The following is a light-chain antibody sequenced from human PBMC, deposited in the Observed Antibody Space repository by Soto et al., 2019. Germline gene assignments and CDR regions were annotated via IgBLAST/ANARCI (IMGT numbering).Light chain of an antibody. CDR1: QTISSW. CDR3: QHYNSYSEA. V-gene: IGKV1-5*03. CDR2: KAS. Sequence: DIQMTQSPSTLSGSVGDRVTITCRASQTISSWLAWYQQKPGKAPKLLIYKASTLKSGVPSRFSCSGSGTEFTLTISSLQPDDFATYYGQHYNSYSEAFGQGTKVELK. J-gene: IGKJ1*01.